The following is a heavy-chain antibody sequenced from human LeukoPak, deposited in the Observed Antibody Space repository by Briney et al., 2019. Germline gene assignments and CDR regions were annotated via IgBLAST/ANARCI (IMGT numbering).Heavy chain of an antibody. CDR2: IFYSGST. D-gene: IGHD2-2*01. J-gene: IGHJ4*02. CDR1: AGSISSHY. V-gene: IGHV4-59*11. Sequence: SETLSLTCTVSAGSISSHYWNWVRQPPGKGLEWSGDIFYSGSTNYNPSLKGRVTISVDMSKNQFSLKLSSVTAADTAVYYCATNPVVPAGGGLGYFDYWGQGILVIVSS. CDR3: ATNPVVPAGGGLGYFDY.